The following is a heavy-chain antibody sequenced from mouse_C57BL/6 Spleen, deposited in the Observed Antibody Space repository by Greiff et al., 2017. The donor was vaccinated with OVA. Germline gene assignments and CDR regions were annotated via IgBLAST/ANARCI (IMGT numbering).Heavy chain of an antibody. CDR1: GYAFTNYL. J-gene: IGHJ4*01. CDR3: ARPPDY. Sequence: VQLQESGAELVRPWTSVKVSCKASGYAFTNYLIEWVKQRPGQGLEWIGVINPGSGGTNYNEKFKGKATLTADKSSSTAYMQLSSLTSEDSAVYFCARPPDYWGQGTSVTVSS. V-gene: IGHV1-54*01. CDR2: INPGSGGT.